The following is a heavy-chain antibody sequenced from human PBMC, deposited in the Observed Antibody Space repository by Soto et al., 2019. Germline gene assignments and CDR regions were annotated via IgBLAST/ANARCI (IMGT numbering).Heavy chain of an antibody. J-gene: IGHJ6*02. CDR3: AKDRIAAAGTASYYYGMDV. Sequence: GGSLRLSCAASGFTFSGYAMSWVRQAPGKGLEWVSAISGSGGSTYYADSVKGRFTISRDNSKNTLYLQMNSLRAEDTAVYYCAKDRIAAAGTASYYYGMDVWGQGTTVTVSS. CDR2: ISGSGGST. V-gene: IGHV3-23*01. D-gene: IGHD6-13*01. CDR1: GFTFSGYA.